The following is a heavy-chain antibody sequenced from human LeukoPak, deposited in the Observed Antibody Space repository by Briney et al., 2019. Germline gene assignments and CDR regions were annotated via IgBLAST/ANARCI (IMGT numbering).Heavy chain of an antibody. V-gene: IGHV4-34*01. J-gene: IGHJ4*02. CDR3: ARAMFAWGSHRYPFDY. CDR1: GGSFSGYY. D-gene: IGHD3-16*02. CDR2: INHSGST. Sequence: PSETLSLTCAVYGGSFSGYYWSWIRQPPGKGLEWIGEINHSGSTNYNPSLKSRVTISVDTSKNQFSLKLSSVTAADTAVYYCARAMFAWGSHRYPFDYWGQGTLVTVSS.